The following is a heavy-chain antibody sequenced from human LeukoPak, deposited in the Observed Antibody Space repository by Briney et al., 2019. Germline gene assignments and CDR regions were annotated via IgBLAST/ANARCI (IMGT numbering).Heavy chain of an antibody. CDR1: GFTFSSYD. J-gene: IGHJ6*02. CDR3: ARAGSGNRWANYGMDA. Sequence: GGSLRLSCAGSGFTFSSYDMHWVRQVTGKGLEWVSAIGTVADTYYPDSVKGRFTISRENAKNSLYLQMNSLRVGDTAVYYCARAGSGNRWANYGMDAWGLGTTVIVSS. CDR2: IGTVADT. D-gene: IGHD1-1*01. V-gene: IGHV3-13*01.